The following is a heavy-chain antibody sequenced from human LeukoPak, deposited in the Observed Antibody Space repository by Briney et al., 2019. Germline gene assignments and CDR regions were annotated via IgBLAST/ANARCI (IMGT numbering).Heavy chain of an antibody. CDR2: ISYDGSNK. J-gene: IGHJ4*02. V-gene: IGHV3-30*04. CDR1: GFTFSSYA. D-gene: IGHD5-18*01. Sequence: GGSLRLSCAASGFTFSSYAMRWVRQAPGKGLEWVAVISYDGSNKYYADSVKGRFTISRDNSKNTLYLQMNSLRAEDTAVYYCARVGFVDTAMVIDYWGQGTLVTVSS. CDR3: ARVGFVDTAMVIDY.